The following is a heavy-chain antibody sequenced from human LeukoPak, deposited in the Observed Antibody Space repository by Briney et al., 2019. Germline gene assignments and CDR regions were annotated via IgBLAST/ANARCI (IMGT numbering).Heavy chain of an antibody. Sequence: PGGSLRLSCAASGSTFSSYALSWVRQAPGKGLEWVSSIRTSGGSTHYADSVKGRFTISRDNSNNTLFLQMMSLRAEDTAVYYCVKNAYDFWSAYNYWGQGTLVTVSS. CDR1: GSTFSSYA. J-gene: IGHJ4*02. D-gene: IGHD3-3*01. CDR2: IRTSGGST. V-gene: IGHV3-23*01. CDR3: VKNAYDFWSAYNY.